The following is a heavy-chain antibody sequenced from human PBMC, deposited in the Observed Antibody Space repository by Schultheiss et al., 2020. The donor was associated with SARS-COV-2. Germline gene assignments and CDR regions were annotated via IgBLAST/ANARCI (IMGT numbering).Heavy chain of an antibody. CDR2: ISAYNGNT. J-gene: IGHJ4*02. V-gene: IGHV1-18*01. Sequence: GESLKISCKASGYTFTSYGISWVRQAPGQGLEWMGWISAYNGNTNYAQKLQGRVTMTTDTSTSTAYMELRSLRSEDTAVYYCARVGTDTPDNTGDYWGQGTLVTVSS. D-gene: IGHD5-18*01. CDR3: ARVGTDTPDNTGDY. CDR1: GYTFTSYG.